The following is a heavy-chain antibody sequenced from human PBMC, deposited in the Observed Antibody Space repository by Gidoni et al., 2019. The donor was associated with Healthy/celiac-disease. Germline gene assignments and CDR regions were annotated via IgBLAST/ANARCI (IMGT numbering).Heavy chain of an antibody. V-gene: IGHV1-69*06. CDR2: IIPIFGTA. CDR3: ARVYCSGGSCEYYYYGMDV. J-gene: IGHJ6*02. Sequence: QVQLVQSGAEVKKPGSSVKVSCKASGGTFRSYAISWVRQAPGQGLEWMGGIIPIFGTANYAQKFQGRVTITADKSTSTAYMELSSLRSEDTAVYYCARVYCSGGSCEYYYYGMDVWGQGTTVTVSS. D-gene: IGHD2-15*01. CDR1: GGTFRSYA.